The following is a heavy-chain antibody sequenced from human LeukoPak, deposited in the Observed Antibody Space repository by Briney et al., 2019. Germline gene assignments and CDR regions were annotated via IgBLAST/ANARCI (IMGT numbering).Heavy chain of an antibody. V-gene: IGHV3-30*02. CDR2: IRSDGSNK. CDR3: ARDPAAFYYYYYMDV. Sequence: GGSLRLSCAASGFTFGSYGMHWVRQAPGKGLEWVTFIRSDGSNKYYADSVKGRFTISRDNAKNTLYLQMNSLRAEDTAVCYCARDPAAFYYYYYMDVWGKGTTVTVFS. D-gene: IGHD6-25*01. J-gene: IGHJ6*03. CDR1: GFTFGSYG.